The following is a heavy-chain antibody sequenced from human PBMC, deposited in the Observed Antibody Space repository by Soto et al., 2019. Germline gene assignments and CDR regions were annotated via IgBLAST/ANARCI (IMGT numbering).Heavy chain of an antibody. CDR1: GGSISSYY. CDR3: ARKLGGMASGAFDY. V-gene: IGHV4-59*01. Sequence: SETLSLTSTVSGGSISSYYSSWIRQPPGKGLEWIGYIYYSGSTNYNPSLKSRVTISVDTSKNQFSLKLSSVTAADTAVYYCARKLGGMASGAFDYGGQGTTVTVYS. J-gene: IGHJ4*02. D-gene: IGHD1-26*01. CDR2: IYYSGST.